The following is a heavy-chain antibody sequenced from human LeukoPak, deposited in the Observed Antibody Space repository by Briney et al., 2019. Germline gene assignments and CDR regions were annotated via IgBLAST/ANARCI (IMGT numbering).Heavy chain of an antibody. V-gene: IGHV1-2*02. J-gene: IGHJ4*02. D-gene: IGHD2-15*01. CDR3: ARAGYCSDGKCYTFDY. CDR1: GYTFTAYS. Sequence: ASVKVSFKASGYTFTAYSMHWVRQAPGQGREWMGWINPNSGGTDCAQRFQGRVTMTRDTSITMLYMEMSSLTPDDTAVYYCARAGYCSDGKCYTFDYWGQGTLVTVSS. CDR2: INPNSGGT.